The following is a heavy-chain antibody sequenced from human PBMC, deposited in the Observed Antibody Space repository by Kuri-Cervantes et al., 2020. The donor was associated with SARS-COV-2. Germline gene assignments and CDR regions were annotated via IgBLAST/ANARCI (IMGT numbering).Heavy chain of an antibody. CDR1: GDSISSSAYY. J-gene: IGHJ4*02. CDR2: IYYSGGT. Sequence: SETLSLTCTVSGDSISSSAYYWGWIRLPPGRGLEWIGNIYYSGGTYYNPSLKSRVTISVDTSKNQFSLKLSSVTAADTAVYYCARSYLGWSSSSAVWGQGTLVTVSS. D-gene: IGHD6-6*01. V-gene: IGHV4-39*01. CDR3: ARSYLGWSSSSAV.